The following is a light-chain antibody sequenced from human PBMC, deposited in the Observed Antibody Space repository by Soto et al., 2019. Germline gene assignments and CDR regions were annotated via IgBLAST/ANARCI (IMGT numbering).Light chain of an antibody. J-gene: IGKJ4*01. CDR1: QGISSY. CDR3: QQYYSYPT. V-gene: IGKV1-8*01. CDR2: AAS. Sequence: AIRMTQSPSSLSASKGDRVTITCRASQGISSYLAWYQQKPGKAPKLLIYAASTLQSGVPSRFSGSGSGTDFTLTISCLQSEDFATYYCQQYYSYPTFGGGTKVDIK.